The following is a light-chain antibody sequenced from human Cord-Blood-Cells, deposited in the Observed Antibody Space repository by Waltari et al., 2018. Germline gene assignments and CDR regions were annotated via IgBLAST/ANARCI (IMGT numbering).Light chain of an antibody. V-gene: IGKV3-15*01. CDR1: QSVSSN. CDR3: QQYKNWPRT. J-gene: IGKJ1*01. CDR2: GAY. Sequence: EIVMTQSPATLSVSPGERATLSCRDRQSVSSNLAWYQQKPGQTPRLLIYGAYTRSTGIPARFSGSRSGKEFTHTISSLQSEDFAVYDCQQYKNWPRTFGQGTKVEIK.